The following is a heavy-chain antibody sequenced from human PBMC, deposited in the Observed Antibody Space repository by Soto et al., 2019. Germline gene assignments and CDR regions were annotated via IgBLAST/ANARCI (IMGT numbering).Heavy chain of an antibody. CDR2: ISGSGGST. V-gene: IGHV3-23*01. D-gene: IGHD3-3*01. CDR1: GFTFSSYA. CDR3: ARDRYSYYDFWSGSLPYYYYGMDV. J-gene: IGHJ6*02. Sequence: GGSLRLSCAASGFTFSSYAMSWVRQAPGKGLEWVSAISGSGGSTYYADSVKGRFTISRDNSKNTLYLQMSSLRADDTAVYYCARDRYSYYDFWSGSLPYYYYGMDVWGQGTTVTVSS.